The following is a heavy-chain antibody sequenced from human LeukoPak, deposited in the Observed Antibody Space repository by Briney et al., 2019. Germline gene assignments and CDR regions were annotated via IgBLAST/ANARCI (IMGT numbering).Heavy chain of an antibody. CDR1: GYSFTSYW. J-gene: IGHJ4*02. Sequence: GESLKIPCKGSGYSFTSYWIGWVRQMPGKGLEWMGIIYPGDSDTRYSPSFQGQVTISADKSISTAYLQWSSLKASDTAMYYCARGSMVRGVIGETVFDYWGQGTLVTVSS. V-gene: IGHV5-51*01. CDR3: ARGSMVRGVIGETVFDY. CDR2: IYPGDSDT. D-gene: IGHD3-10*01.